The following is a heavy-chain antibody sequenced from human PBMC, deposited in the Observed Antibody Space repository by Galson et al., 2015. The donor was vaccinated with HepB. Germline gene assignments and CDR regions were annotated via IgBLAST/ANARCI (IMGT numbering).Heavy chain of an antibody. J-gene: IGHJ4*02. V-gene: IGHV3-74*01. D-gene: IGHD3-16*01. Sequence: SLRLSCAASGLTYSNYWMHWVRQVLGKGLVWGSAINGDGSITTYADSVKGRFTISRDNAKNTLYLQMDSLRAEDTAVYYCGSQVSLGYWGQGTLVTVSS. CDR2: INGDGSIT. CDR1: GLTYSNYW. CDR3: GSQVSLGY.